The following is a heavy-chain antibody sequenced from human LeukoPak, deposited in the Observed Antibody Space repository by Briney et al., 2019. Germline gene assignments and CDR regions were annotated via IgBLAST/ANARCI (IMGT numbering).Heavy chain of an antibody. Sequence: ASVKVSCKASGYTFTSYGISWVRQAPGQGLEWVGWICAYNGNTNYAQKLQGRVTMTTDTSTSTAYMELRSLRSDDTAVYYCARVFSPISSIAVAGTLGYWGQGTLVTVSS. CDR1: GYTFTSYG. J-gene: IGHJ4*02. D-gene: IGHD6-19*01. CDR3: ARVFSPISSIAVAGTLGY. V-gene: IGHV1-18*01. CDR2: ICAYNGNT.